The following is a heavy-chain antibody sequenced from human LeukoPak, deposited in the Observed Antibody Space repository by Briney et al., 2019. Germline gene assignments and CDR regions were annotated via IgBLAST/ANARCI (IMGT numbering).Heavy chain of an antibody. Sequence: SETLSLTCTVSGGSISSYYWSWIRQPAGKGLEWIGYIYYSGSTNYNPSLKSRVTISVDTSKNQFSLKLSSVTAADTAVYYCARDREYYDFLGAFDIWGQGTMVTVSS. CDR2: IYYSGST. CDR1: GGSISSYY. CDR3: ARDREYYDFLGAFDI. J-gene: IGHJ3*02. D-gene: IGHD3-3*01. V-gene: IGHV4-59*01.